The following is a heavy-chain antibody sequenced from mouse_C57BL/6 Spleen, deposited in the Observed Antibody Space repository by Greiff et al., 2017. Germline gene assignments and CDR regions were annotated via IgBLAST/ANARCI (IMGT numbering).Heavy chain of an antibody. CDR1: GYTFTSYW. Sequence: QVQLQQPGAELVRPGSSVKLSCKASGYTFTSYWMDWVKQRPGQGLEWIGNIYPSDSETHYNQKFKDKATLTVDKSSSTAYMQLSSLTSEDSAVYYCARPSHYYGSRGYAMDYWGQGTSVTVSS. CDR2: IYPSDSET. D-gene: IGHD1-1*01. CDR3: ARPSHYYGSRGYAMDY. V-gene: IGHV1-61*01. J-gene: IGHJ4*01.